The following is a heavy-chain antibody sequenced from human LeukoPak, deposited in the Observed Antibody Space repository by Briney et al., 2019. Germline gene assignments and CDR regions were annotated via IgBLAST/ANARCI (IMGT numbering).Heavy chain of an antibody. V-gene: IGHV3-23*01. CDR2: IGDGSGST. CDR3: AKDRLAFDH. J-gene: IGHJ4*02. D-gene: IGHD3-9*01. Sequence: GGSLRLSCAASGFTFSSYWMTWVRQAPGKGLEWVSSIGDGSGSTYYADFVKGRFTISRDNSRSMVYLQMTSLRAEDTAVYYCAKDRLAFDHWGQGTLVTVSP. CDR1: GFTFSSYW.